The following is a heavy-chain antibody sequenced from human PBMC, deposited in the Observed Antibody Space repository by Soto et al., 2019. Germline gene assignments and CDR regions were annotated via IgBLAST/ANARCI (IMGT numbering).Heavy chain of an antibody. CDR3: ASTRLHDY. J-gene: IGHJ4*02. CDR2: IKEDGSEK. Sequence: EVQLVESGGGLVQPGESLRLSCAFSGFNFSVYWMSWVRQAPGKGLEWVANIKEDGSEKYYVDSVKGRFTISRDNAKKSLSLQMNGLRAEDTAVYYCASTRLHDYWGQGTLVTVSS. V-gene: IGHV3-7*01. D-gene: IGHD4-4*01. CDR1: GFNFSVYW.